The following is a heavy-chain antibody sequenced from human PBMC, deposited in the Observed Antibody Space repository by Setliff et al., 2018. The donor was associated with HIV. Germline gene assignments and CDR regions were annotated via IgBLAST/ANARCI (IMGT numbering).Heavy chain of an antibody. D-gene: IGHD3-16*01. CDR1: GFTFRDNW. V-gene: IGHV3-74*01. CDR3: AKSAFGGVSPFDY. CDR2: IDHDGSDT. Sequence: GGSLRLSCAGSGFTFRDNWMHWVRQAPGEGLVWVSRIDHDGSDTDYADSLRGRFTISRDNAKNTLYLQMTSLRAEDTAVYYCAKSAFGGVSPFDYWGQGTLVTVSS. J-gene: IGHJ4*02.